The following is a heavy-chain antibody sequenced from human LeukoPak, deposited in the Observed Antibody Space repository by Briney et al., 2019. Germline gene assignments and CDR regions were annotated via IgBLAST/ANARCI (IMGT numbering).Heavy chain of an antibody. CDR1: GGSFSGYY. V-gene: IGHV4-34*01. J-gene: IGHJ5*02. CDR2: INHSGST. D-gene: IGHD3-16*02. CDR3: ARVYDYVWGSYRYGNWFDP. Sequence: SETLSLTCAVYGGSFSGYYWSWIRQPPGKGLEWIGEINHSGSTNYNPSLKSRVTISVDTSKNQFSLKLSSVTAADTAVYYCARVYDYVWGSYRYGNWFDPWGQGTLVTVSS.